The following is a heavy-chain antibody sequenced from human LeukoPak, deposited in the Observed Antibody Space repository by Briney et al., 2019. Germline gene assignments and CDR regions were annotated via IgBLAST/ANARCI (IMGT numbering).Heavy chain of an antibody. J-gene: IGHJ4*02. V-gene: IGHV3-7*01. D-gene: IGHD3-22*01. CDR2: IKQDGSEK. CDR3: VRERFYFDSSGYSGASTL. CDR1: GFTLNSYW. Sequence: PGGSLRLSCAASGFTLNSYWMSWVRQAPGKGLEWVANIKQDGSEKYYVDSVKGRFTTSRDNAKNSLYLQMNSLRAEDTAVYYCVRERFYFDSSGYSGASTLWGQGALVTVSS.